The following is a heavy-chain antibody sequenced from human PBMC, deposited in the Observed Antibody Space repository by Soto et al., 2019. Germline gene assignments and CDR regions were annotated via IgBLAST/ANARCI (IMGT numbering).Heavy chain of an antibody. CDR3: ARYNTGHSDY. J-gene: IGHJ4*02. CDR2: IWYHGNSM. D-gene: IGHD1-20*01. Sequence: QGQLVESGGGVVQPGRSLRLSCAASGFTFSSYGMHWVRQAPGKGPEWVAVIWYHGNSMYYADSVKGPFTISRDNSKNTLYLQMINLRAEDTAVYYCARYNTGHSDYWGQGTLVTVSS. V-gene: IGHV3-33*01. CDR1: GFTFSSYG.